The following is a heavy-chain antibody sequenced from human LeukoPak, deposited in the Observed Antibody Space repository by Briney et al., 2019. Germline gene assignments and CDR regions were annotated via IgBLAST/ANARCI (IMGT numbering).Heavy chain of an antibody. J-gene: IGHJ4*02. D-gene: IGHD1-7*01. CDR3: ARETKIDY. Sequence: GGALRLSCVATGFTLLYYAITWVGPVPGKGLEWVSSMIISGGTTYYADSVKGRFTISRDNSKNTLHLQMNSLRVEDTALYYCARETKIDYWGQGALVTVSS. CDR2: MIISGGTT. V-gene: IGHV3-23*01. CDR1: GFTLLYYA.